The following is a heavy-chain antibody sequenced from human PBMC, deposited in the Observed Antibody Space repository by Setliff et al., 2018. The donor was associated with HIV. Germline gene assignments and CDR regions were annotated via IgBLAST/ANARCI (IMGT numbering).Heavy chain of an antibody. V-gene: IGHV4-4*07. CDR3: ARLSGDYYYFDY. CDR1: GDSMNDYY. D-gene: IGHD2-21*02. J-gene: IGHJ4*02. Sequence: PSETLSLTCTASGDSMNDYYWTWIRQPAGKALEWIGRINNFKPSLRSRVSMSIDTSKNQFSLKLESMTAADTAIYYCARLSGDYYYFDYWGQGTLVTVSS. CDR2: IN.